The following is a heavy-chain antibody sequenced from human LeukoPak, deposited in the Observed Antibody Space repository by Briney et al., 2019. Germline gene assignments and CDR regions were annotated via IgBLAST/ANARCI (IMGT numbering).Heavy chain of an antibody. D-gene: IGHD3-22*01. J-gene: IGHJ6*02. CDR2: IWYDGSNK. Sequence: GGSLRLSCAASGFTFSSYGMHWVRQAPGKGLEWVAVIWYDGSNKYYADSVKGRFTISRDNSKNTLYLQMNSLRAEDTAVYYCAGGGYSTYYYGMGVWGQGTTVTVSS. CDR1: GFTFSSYG. V-gene: IGHV3-33*01. CDR3: AGGGYSTYYYGMGV.